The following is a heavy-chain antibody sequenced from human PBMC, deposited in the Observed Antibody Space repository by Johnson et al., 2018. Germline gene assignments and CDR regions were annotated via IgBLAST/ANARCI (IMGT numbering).Heavy chain of an antibody. V-gene: IGHV1-8*01. CDR2: MNPHSGET. J-gene: IGHJ6*03. CDR3: ARGLGGGGYYYMDV. CDR1: GNPFPSSD. Sequence: QVQLQESGAEVKKPGASVKVSCKASGNPFPSSDFNWVRQATGQGLEWLGCMNPHSGETASAQKFQGRVTMTRNTSISTAYMALGSLRSEDTAVYYCARGLGGGGYYYMDVWGKGTTVTVSS. D-gene: IGHD3-10*01.